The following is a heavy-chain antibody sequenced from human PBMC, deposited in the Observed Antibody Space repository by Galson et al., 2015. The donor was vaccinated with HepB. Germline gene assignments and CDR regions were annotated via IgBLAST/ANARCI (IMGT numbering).Heavy chain of an antibody. CDR2: ISYDGSNK. Sequence: SLRLSCAASGFTFSSYAMHWVRQAPGKGLEWVAVISYDGSNKYYADSVKGRFTISRDKSKNTLYLQMKSLRAEDTVVYYCARGGPNYYYDSSGYYSPNDYWGQGALVTVSS. CDR3: ARGGPNYYYDSSGYYSPNDY. CDR1: GFTFSSYA. J-gene: IGHJ4*02. D-gene: IGHD3-22*01. V-gene: IGHV3-30*04.